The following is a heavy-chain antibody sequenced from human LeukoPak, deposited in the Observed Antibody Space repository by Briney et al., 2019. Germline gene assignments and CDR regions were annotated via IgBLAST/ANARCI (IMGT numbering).Heavy chain of an antibody. J-gene: IGHJ5*02. D-gene: IGHD2-2*01. CDR2: ISNSSSYI. V-gene: IGHV3-21*01. CDR1: RFTFSSYS. CDR3: ARGPGKGRPAASRDNWFEP. Sequence: PGGSLTLFCAASRFTFSSYSMNWVRQAPGKGLVWVSYISNSSSYIYYADSEKGRFTISRDNAKNSLYLQMNSTRAGDTAVYYFARGPGKGRPAASRDNWFEPWGQGTLVSV.